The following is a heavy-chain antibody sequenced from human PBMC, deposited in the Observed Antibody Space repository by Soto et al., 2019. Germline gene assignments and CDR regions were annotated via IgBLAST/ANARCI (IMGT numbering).Heavy chain of an antibody. J-gene: IGHJ4*01. CDR2: IYYSGSN. Sequence: PGKGLEWIGDIYYSGSNDYNPSLKSRVTISVDTSKNQFSLKLSYVTAADTAVFYCARSGYRYGPNPLAYWVHGTPVPVSS. V-gene: IGHV4-31*02. D-gene: IGHD5-18*01. CDR3: ARSGYRYGPNPLAY.